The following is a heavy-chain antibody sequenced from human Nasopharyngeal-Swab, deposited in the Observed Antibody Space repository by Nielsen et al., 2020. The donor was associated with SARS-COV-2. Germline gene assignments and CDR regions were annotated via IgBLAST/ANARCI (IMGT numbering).Heavy chain of an antibody. J-gene: IGHJ6*02. Sequence: GESLKISCAASGFTFDDYTMHWVRQAPGKGLKWVSLISWDGGSTYYADSVKGRFTISRDNSKNSLYLQMNSLRTEDTALYYCAKGLGYCSSTSCYAGNENYGMDVWGQGTTVTVSS. CDR2: ISWDGGST. CDR1: GFTFDDYT. V-gene: IGHV3-43*01. CDR3: AKGLGYCSSTSCYAGNENYGMDV. D-gene: IGHD2-2*01.